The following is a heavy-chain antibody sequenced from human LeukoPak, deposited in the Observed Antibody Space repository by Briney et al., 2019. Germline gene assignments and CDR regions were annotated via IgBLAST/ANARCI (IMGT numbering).Heavy chain of an antibody. CDR2: IYYSGST. D-gene: IGHD6-6*01. V-gene: IGHV4-39*07. CDR3: ARDPFSSSSRPLDY. CDR1: GGSISSSSYY. Sequence: PSETLSLTCTVSGGSISSSSYYWGWIRQPPGKGLEWIGSIYYSGSTYYNPSLKSRVTISVDTSKNQFSLKLSSVTAADTAVYYCARDPFSSSSRPLDYWGQGTPVTVSS. J-gene: IGHJ4*02.